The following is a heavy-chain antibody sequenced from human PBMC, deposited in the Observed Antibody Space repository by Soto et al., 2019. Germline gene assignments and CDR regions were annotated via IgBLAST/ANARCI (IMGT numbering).Heavy chain of an antibody. J-gene: IGHJ6*02. V-gene: IGHV6-1*01. CDR1: GDSVSTNSAT. D-gene: IGHD4-17*01. Sequence: PSQTLSLTCAISGDSVSTNSATWDWIRQSPSRGLEWLGRTYYRSKWYNDYAVSVKGRITINPDTSNNQFSLQLNSVTPDDTAVYYCARWEHDFGYLDVWGQGTTVTVSS. CDR3: ARWEHDFGYLDV. CDR2: TYYRSKWYN.